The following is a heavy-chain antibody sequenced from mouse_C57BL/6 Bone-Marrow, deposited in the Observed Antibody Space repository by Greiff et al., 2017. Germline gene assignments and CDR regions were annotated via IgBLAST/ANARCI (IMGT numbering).Heavy chain of an antibody. Sequence: VQVVESGAELVRPGTSVKMSCKASGYTFTNYWIGWAKQRPGHGLEWIGDIYPGGGYTNYNEKFKGKATLTADKSSSTAYMQFSSLTSEDSAIYYCARDGYYVPFAYWGQGTLVTVSA. CDR2: IYPGGGYT. J-gene: IGHJ3*01. CDR3: ARDGYYVPFAY. CDR1: GYTFTNYW. D-gene: IGHD2-3*01. V-gene: IGHV1-63*01.